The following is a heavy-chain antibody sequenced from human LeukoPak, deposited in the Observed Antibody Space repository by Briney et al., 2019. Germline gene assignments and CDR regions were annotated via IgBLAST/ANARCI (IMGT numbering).Heavy chain of an antibody. V-gene: IGHV5-10-1*01. CDR1: GYSFTSYW. CDR3: ARPLISSGSYPDY. D-gene: IGHD1-26*01. Sequence: GESLKISCKGSGYSFTSYWITWVRQMPGKGLEWMGRIDPSDSYTNYSPSFQGHVTISVDTSTSTAYLKWRSLKASDTAIYYCARPLISSGSYPDYWGQGTLVTVSS. CDR2: IDPSDSYT. J-gene: IGHJ4*02.